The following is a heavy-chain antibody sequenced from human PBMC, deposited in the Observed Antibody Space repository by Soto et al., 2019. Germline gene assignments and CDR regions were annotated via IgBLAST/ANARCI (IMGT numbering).Heavy chain of an antibody. CDR1: GFTSSSYS. J-gene: IGHJ6*02. CDR3: ARELSSSYYAPYYYYDMDV. Sequence: GGSLRLSCAASGFTSSSYSMNWVRQAPGQGLEWVSSISSSSSYIYYADSVKGRFTISRDNAKNSLFLQMNSLRAEDTAVYYCARELSSSYYAPYYYYDMDVWGQGTMVTAS. V-gene: IGHV3-21*01. CDR2: ISSSSSYI. D-gene: IGHD2-2*01.